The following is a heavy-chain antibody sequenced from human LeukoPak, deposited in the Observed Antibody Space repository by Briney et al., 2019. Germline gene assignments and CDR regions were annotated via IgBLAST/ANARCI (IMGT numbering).Heavy chain of an antibody. V-gene: IGHV1-2*02. D-gene: IGHD5-18*01. Sequence: GASVKVSCKASGYTFTGYYMHWVRQAPGQGLEWMGWINPNSGGTNYAQKFQGRVTITADKSTSTAYMELSSLRSEDTAVYYCARGDSYGYGGYFDYWGQGTLVTVSS. CDR3: ARGDSYGYGGYFDY. CDR2: INPNSGGT. J-gene: IGHJ4*02. CDR1: GYTFTGYY.